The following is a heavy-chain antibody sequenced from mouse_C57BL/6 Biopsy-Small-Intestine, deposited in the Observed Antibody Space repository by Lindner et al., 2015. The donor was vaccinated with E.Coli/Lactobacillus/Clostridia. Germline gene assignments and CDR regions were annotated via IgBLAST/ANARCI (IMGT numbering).Heavy chain of an antibody. D-gene: IGHD1-1*02. Sequence: SVKVSCKASGDTFSISWVRQAPGQGLEWMGRIIFILGIANYAQKFQGRVTITADKSTSTAYMELSSLRSEDTAVYYCARDVGESTGWYRYFDSWGQGTLVTVSS. CDR2: IIFILGIA. CDR1: GDTFSISW. V-gene: IGHV1-74*01. J-gene: IGHJ2*01. CDR3: ARDVGESTGWYRYFDS.